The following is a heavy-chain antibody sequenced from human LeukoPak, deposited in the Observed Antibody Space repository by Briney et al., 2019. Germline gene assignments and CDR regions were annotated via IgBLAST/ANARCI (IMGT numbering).Heavy chain of an antibody. CDR3: VRPDRIFGVPAAFDA. CDR2: IIPKYSAS. Sequence: SVKVSCKASGGSFSDYPINWVRQAPGQGLEWLGGIIPKYSASNYGQAFQGRVTITADESTNTVYMEMSGLRPDDTAVYYCVRPDRIFGVPAAFDAWGQGTLVAVSS. D-gene: IGHD3-3*02. V-gene: IGHV1-69*13. J-gene: IGHJ3*01. CDR1: GGSFSDYP.